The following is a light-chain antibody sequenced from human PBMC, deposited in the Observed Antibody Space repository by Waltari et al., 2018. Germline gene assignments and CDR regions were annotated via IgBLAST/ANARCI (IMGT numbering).Light chain of an antibody. J-gene: IGKJ1*01. V-gene: IGKV3-20*01. Sequence: TQSPGTLSLSPGERATLSCRASQSIGIYLAWYQQRPGQAPRLLMYHASSRATGIPDRFSGSGSGTDFSLTISRLDPEDFAVYYCQKYESLPATFGQGTKVEIK. CDR2: HAS. CDR3: QKYESLPAT. CDR1: QSIGIY.